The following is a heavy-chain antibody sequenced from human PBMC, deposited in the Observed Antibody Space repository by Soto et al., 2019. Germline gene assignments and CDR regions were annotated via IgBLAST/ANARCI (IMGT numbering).Heavy chain of an antibody. V-gene: IGHV3-30-3*01. CDR1: GFTFSSYA. J-gene: IGHJ4*02. Sequence: VGSMRLSCAASGFTFSSYAMHRVRQAPGKGLEWVAVISYDGSNKYYADSVKGRFTISRDNSKNTLYLQMNSLRAEDTAVYYCATDTYYYDSSGYYFDYWGQGPLVTVSS. CDR2: ISYDGSNK. CDR3: ATDTYYYDSSGYYFDY. D-gene: IGHD3-22*01.